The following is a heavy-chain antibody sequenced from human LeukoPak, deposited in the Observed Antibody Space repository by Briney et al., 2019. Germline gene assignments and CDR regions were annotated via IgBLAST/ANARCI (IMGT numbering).Heavy chain of an antibody. CDR3: ARVSPFYDTSGCRVYGMDV. V-gene: IGHV4-59*08. D-gene: IGHD3-22*01. J-gene: IGHJ6*02. CDR1: GGSISGYY. CDR2: IYYSGGT. Sequence: PSETLSLTCSVSGGSISGYYWSWIRQPPGKGLEWIGYIYYSGGTNYNPSLKSRVTISLDTSMNQFSLRLTSVTAADTGVYYCARVSPFYDTSGCRVYGMDVWGPGTTVTGSS.